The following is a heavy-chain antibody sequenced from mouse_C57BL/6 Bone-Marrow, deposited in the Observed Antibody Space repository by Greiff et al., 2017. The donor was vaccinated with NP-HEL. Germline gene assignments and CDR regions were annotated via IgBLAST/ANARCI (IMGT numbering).Heavy chain of an antibody. V-gene: IGHV5-6*02. CDR3: SVVIYYDYDGGLYYYAMDY. Sequence: EVMLVESGADLVKPGGSLKLSCAASGFTFTSYGMSWVRQTPDKSLEWVGTISSGGGYTYYPDSVKGRFTISIDNSKNALYLQISSLTTEDTAMYYCSVVIYYDYDGGLYYYAMDYWGQGTSVTVSS. CDR2: ISSGGGYT. CDR1: GFTFTSYG. D-gene: IGHD2-4*01. J-gene: IGHJ4*01.